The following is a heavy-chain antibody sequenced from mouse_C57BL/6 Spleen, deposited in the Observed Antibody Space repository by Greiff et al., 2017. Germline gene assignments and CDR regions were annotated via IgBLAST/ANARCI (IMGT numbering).Heavy chain of an antibody. J-gene: IGHJ1*03. V-gene: IGHV2-9-1*01. D-gene: IGHD1-1*01. CDR2: IWTGGGT. CDR1: GFSLTSYA. Sequence: VNVVESGPGLVAPSQCLSITCTVSGFSLTSYAISWVRQPPGKGLEWLGVIWTGGGTNYNSALKSRLSISKDNSKSQVFLKMNILQTDDTARYYCARPYYYGSSYYYWYFDVWGTGTTVTVSS. CDR3: ARPYYYGSSYYYWYFDV.